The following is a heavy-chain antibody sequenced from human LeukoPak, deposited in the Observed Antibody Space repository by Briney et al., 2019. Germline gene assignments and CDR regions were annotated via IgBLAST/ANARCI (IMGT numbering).Heavy chain of an antibody. CDR1: GFTFRSYW. Sequence: GRSLRLSCAASGFTFRSYWMHWVRQAPGKGLVWVSHINSDGTNTTYADSVKGRFTISRDNAKNTLFLQMNSLRAEDTAVYYCARGVAVPNDWGQGTLVTVSS. CDR2: INSDGTNT. D-gene: IGHD6-19*01. CDR3: ARGVAVPND. V-gene: IGHV3-74*01. J-gene: IGHJ4*02.